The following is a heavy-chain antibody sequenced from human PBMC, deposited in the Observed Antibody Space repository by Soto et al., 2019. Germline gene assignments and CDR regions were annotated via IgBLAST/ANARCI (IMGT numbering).Heavy chain of an antibody. CDR2: IWYDGSNK. J-gene: IGHJ6*02. CDR3: ARETTTLTTYYYYGMDV. Sequence: QVQLVESGGGVVQPGRSLRLSCAASGFTFSSYGMHWVRQAPGKGLEWVAVIWYDGSNKYYADSVKGRFTISRDNSKNXLYLQMNSLRAEDTAVYYCARETTTLTTYYYYGMDVWGQGTTVTVSS. D-gene: IGHD1-1*01. CDR1: GFTFSSYG. V-gene: IGHV3-33*01.